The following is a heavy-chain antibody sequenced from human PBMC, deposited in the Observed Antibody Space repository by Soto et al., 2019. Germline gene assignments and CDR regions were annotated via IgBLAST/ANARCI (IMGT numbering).Heavy chain of an antibody. Sequence: SETLSLTCTVSGGSISSYYWSWIRQPPGKGLEWIGYIYYSGSTNYNPSLKSRVTISVDTSKNQFSLKLSSVTAADTAVYYCAREAYYYDSSGYYHKGVFDYWGQGTLVTSPQ. V-gene: IGHV4-59*01. CDR1: GGSISSYY. D-gene: IGHD3-22*01. CDR2: IYYSGST. J-gene: IGHJ4*02. CDR3: AREAYYYDSSGYYHKGVFDY.